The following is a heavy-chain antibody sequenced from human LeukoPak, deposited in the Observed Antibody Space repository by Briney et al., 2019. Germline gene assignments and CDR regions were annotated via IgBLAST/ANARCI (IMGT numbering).Heavy chain of an antibody. CDR2: VSGSGGST. CDR3: AKEEGGTYFNNWFDP. J-gene: IGHJ5*02. V-gene: IGHV3-23*01. CDR1: GFTFSTYA. Sequence: GSLRLSCAASGFTFSTYAMSWVRQAPGKGLEWVSAVSGSGGSTYYAGSVEGRFTISRDNSKNTLYLQMNSLRAEDTAVYYCAKEEGGTYFNNWFDPWGQGTLVTVSS. D-gene: IGHD2/OR15-2a*01.